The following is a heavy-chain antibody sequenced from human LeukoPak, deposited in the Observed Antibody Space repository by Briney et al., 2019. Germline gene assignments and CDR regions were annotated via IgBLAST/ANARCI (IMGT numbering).Heavy chain of an antibody. CDR1: GGSVSSYY. J-gene: IGHJ4*02. V-gene: IGHV4-4*07. Sequence: KPSETLSLTCTVSGGSVSSYYWSWLRQPAGEGLEWIGRIYNSGSTNYNPSLKSRVTVSVDTSKNQFSLKLSSVTAADTAVYYCAGAPPFPPPGFDFWGQGTLVTVSS. CDR2: IYNSGST. CDR3: AGAPPFPPPGFDF.